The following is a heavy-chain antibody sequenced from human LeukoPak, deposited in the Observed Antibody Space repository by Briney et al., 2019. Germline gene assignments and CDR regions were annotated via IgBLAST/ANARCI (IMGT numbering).Heavy chain of an antibody. V-gene: IGHV1-69*01. J-gene: IGHJ6*02. CDR2: IIPIFGTA. CDR1: GGTFSSYA. D-gene: IGHD6-19*01. CDR3: ARVVYSSGWYLYYYYGMDV. Sequence: SVKVSCKASGGTFSSYAISWVRQAPGQGLEWMGGIIPIFGTANYAQKFQGRVTITADESTSTAYMELSSLRSEDTAVYYCARVVYSSGWYLYYYYGMDVWGQGTTVTVSS.